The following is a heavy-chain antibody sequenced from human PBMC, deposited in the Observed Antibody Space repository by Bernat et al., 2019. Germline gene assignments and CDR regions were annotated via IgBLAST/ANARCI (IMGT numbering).Heavy chain of an antibody. D-gene: IGHD6-13*01. CDR1: GFPFSTYA. CDR2: ISVSGGSA. V-gene: IGHV3-23*04. CDR3: AKCGYSLGVRDAFDL. Sequence: EMQLVESGGGLVQPGGSLRLSCAASGFPFSTYALIWVRQAPGKGLEFVPTISVSGGSAYSAGSVKGRFTISRDNSRNTLSLQMNSLRAEDTALYYCAKCGYSLGVRDAFDLWGQGTMVTVSS. J-gene: IGHJ3*01.